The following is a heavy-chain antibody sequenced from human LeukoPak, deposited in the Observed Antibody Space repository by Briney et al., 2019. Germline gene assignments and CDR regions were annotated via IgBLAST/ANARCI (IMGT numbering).Heavy chain of an antibody. CDR3: TTAPYIVVVPAARGDAYMDV. J-gene: IGHJ6*03. V-gene: IGHV3-15*01. Sequence: GGSLRLSCAASGFTFSSYAMSWVRQAPGKGLEWVGRIKSKTDGGTTDYAAPVKGRFTISRDDSKNTLYLQMNSLKTEDTAVYYCTTAPYIVVVPAARGDAYMDVWGKGTTVTVSS. D-gene: IGHD2-2*01. CDR2: IKSKTDGGTT. CDR1: GFTFSSYA.